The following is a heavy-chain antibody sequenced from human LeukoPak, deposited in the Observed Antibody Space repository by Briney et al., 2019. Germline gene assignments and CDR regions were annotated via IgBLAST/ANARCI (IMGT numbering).Heavy chain of an antibody. Sequence: GGSLRLSCAASGFIFSSYNMNWVRQAPGKGLEWVSSIRSSSSYIYYADSVKGRFTISRDNAKNSLYLQMNSLRAEDTAVYYCARDMGTGECSSSSCYAFDYWGQGTLVIVSS. D-gene: IGHD2-2*01. CDR2: IRSSSSYI. V-gene: IGHV3-21*01. CDR3: ARDMGTGECSSSSCYAFDY. CDR1: GFIFSSYN. J-gene: IGHJ4*02.